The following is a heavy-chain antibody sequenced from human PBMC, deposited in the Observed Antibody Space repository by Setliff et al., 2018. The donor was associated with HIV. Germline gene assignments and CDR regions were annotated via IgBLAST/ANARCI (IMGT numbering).Heavy chain of an antibody. V-gene: IGHV4-39*01. Sequence: SETLSLTCTVSGDSITRGSYYWGWIRQPPGKGLEWIGNIYYSGSTYYHPSLKTRVTISVDGSKNQFSLKLKSVTAADTAVYYCARWHPPYGFWEEDYWGQGTLVTVSS. D-gene: IGHD3-10*01. J-gene: IGHJ4*02. CDR2: IYYSGST. CDR3: ARWHPPYGFWEEDY. CDR1: GDSITRGSYY.